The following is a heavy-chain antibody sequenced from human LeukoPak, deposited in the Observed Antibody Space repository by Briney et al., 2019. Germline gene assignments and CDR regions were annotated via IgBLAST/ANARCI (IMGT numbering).Heavy chain of an antibody. CDR2: ISAYNGNT. Sequence: ASVKVSCKASGYTFTSYGISWVRQAPGQGLEWMGWISAYNGNTNYAQKLQGRVTMTTDTSTSTAYMELRSLRSDDTAVYYCARENLDYDSSGYYGLGWFDPWGQGTLVTVSS. D-gene: IGHD3-22*01. J-gene: IGHJ5*02. CDR3: ARENLDYDSSGYYGLGWFDP. CDR1: GYTFTSYG. V-gene: IGHV1-18*01.